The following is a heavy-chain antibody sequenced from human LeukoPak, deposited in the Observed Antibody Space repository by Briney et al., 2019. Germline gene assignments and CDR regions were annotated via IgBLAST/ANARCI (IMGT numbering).Heavy chain of an antibody. D-gene: IGHD2-21*02. Sequence: GGSLRLSCAASGFTFSTYAMSWVGQSPGKGREGVSAISGSGGSTYYADTVKGRVTIPRHNTKPRLYLPMNSLRAEHTAGYYCAKEVLVTAGARYFDYWGQGTLVTVSS. CDR3: AKEVLVTAGARYFDY. CDR2: ISGSGGST. J-gene: IGHJ4*02. V-gene: IGHV3-23*01. CDR1: GFTFSTYA.